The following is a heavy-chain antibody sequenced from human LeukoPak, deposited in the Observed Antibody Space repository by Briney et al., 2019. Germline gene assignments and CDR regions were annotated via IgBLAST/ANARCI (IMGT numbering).Heavy chain of an antibody. J-gene: IGHJ4*02. CDR2: ISGGGGTT. CDR3: ARCTTGNTDYPTDY. V-gene: IGHV3-23*01. Sequence: GGSPRLSCAASGFTFRRYDMHWVRQSTGKGLEWVSTISGGGGTTYYADSVKGRFTLSRDNSKNTLYLQMNSLRAEDTAVYYCARCTTGNTDYPTDYWGQGTLVTVSS. D-gene: IGHD4-17*01. CDR1: GFTFRRYD.